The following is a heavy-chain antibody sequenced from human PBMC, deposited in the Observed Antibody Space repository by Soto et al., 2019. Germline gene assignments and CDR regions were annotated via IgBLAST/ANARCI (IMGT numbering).Heavy chain of an antibody. CDR3: ASPRLSSDGTTPIDY. CDR2: ISYDGSNK. Sequence: QVPLVESGGGVVQPGRSLRLSCAASGFTFSSYAMHWVRQAPGKGLEWVAVISYDGSNKYYADSVKGRFTISRDNSKNTLYLQMNNLRAEDTAVYYCASPRLSSDGTTPIDYWGQGTLVTVSS. CDR1: GFTFSSYA. D-gene: IGHD1-1*01. J-gene: IGHJ4*02. V-gene: IGHV3-30-3*01.